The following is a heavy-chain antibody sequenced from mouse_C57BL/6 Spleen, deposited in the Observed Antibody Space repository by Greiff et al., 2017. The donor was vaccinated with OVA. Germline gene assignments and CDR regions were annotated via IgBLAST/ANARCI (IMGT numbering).Heavy chain of an antibody. J-gene: IGHJ2*01. D-gene: IGHD2-4*01. V-gene: IGHV1-69*01. CDR3: ASLYYDYDGGVRYFDY. Sequence: VKLQQPGAELVMPGASVKLSCKASGYTFTSYWMHWVKQRPGQGLEWIGEIDPSDSYTNYNQKFKGKSTLTVDKSSSTAYMQLSSLTSEDSAVYYCASLYYDYDGGVRYFDYWGQGTTLTVSS. CDR2: IDPSDSYT. CDR1: GYTFTSYW.